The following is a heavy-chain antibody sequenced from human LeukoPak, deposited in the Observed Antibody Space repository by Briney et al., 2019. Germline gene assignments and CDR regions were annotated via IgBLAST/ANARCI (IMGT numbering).Heavy chain of an antibody. D-gene: IGHD5-12*01. V-gene: IGHV4-39*07. CDR3: ARERWRGYGIYYGMDV. J-gene: IGHJ6*02. CDR1: GGSISSSSYY. Sequence: PSETLSLTCTVSGGSISSSSYYWGWICQPPGKGLEWLGSIYYSGNTYYNPSLKSRVTISVDTSKNQFSLKLTSVTAADTAVYYCARERWRGYGIYYGMDVWGQGTTVTVSS. CDR2: IYYSGNT.